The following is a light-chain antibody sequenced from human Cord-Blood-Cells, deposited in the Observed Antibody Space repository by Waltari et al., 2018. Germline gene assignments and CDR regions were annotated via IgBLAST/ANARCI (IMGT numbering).Light chain of an antibody. V-gene: IGKV1-5*03. CDR2: KAS. CDR1: QSISSW. J-gene: IGKJ2*01. CDR3: QQYNSYSQT. Sequence: DIQMTQSPSTLSASVGDRVTITCRASQSISSWLAWYPQNPGKAPKLLIYKASSLESGVPSRFSGSGSGTEFTLTISSLQPDDFATYYCQQYNSYSQTFGQGTKLEIK.